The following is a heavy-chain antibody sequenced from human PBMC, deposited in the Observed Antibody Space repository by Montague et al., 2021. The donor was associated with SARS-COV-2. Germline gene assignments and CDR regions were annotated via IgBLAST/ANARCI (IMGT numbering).Heavy chain of an antibody. J-gene: IGHJ4*02. V-gene: IGHV3-23*01. CDR2: LSLSFGSP. CDR1: GFTFSPFA. Sequence: SLRLSCAASGFTFSPFAMSWVRQAPGKGLEWVSALSLSFGSPYYSDSFXVRFTISRDNSKNTLFLQMNSLRAEATAVYYCAKGGVVVVAATDLDYWGQGTLVTVSS. CDR3: AKGGVVVVAATDLDY. D-gene: IGHD2-15*01.